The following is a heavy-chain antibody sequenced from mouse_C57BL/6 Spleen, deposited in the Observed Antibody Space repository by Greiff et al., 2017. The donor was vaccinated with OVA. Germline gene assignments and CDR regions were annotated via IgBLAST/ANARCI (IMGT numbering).Heavy chain of an antibody. Sequence: VNVVESGPELVKPGASVKISCKASGYAFSSSWMNWVKQRPGKGLEWIGRIYPGDGDTNYNGKFKGKATLTADKSSSTAYMQLSSLTSEDSAVYFCARRGGNSDYFDYWGQGTTLTVSS. CDR2: IYPGDGDT. CDR1: GYAFSSSW. V-gene: IGHV1-82*01. J-gene: IGHJ2*01. D-gene: IGHD2-1*01. CDR3: ARRGGNSDYFDY.